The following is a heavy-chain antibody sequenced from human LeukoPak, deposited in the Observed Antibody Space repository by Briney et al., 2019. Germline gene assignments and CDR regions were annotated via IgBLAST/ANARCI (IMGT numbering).Heavy chain of an antibody. D-gene: IGHD3-9*01. J-gene: IGHJ6*02. CDR1: GASFSGYY. CDR2: INKGGST. V-gene: IGHV4-34*01. CDR3: ARDVLRYFDWRYYYYGMDV. Sequence: SETLSLTCAVHGASFSGYYWTWIRQSPGRGLEWIGEINKGGSTNYNPSLESRLSMSVDTSKSQVSLRVTSVTAADTAVYYCARDVLRYFDWRYYYYGMDVWGQGTTVTVSS.